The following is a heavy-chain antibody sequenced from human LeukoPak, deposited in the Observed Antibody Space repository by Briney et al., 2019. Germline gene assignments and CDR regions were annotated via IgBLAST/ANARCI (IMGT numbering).Heavy chain of an antibody. J-gene: IGHJ4*02. CDR1: GFTFSSYA. D-gene: IGHD3-10*01. Sequence: PGGSLRLSCAASGFTFSSYAMSWVRQAPGKGLEWVSAISGSGGSTYYADSVKGRFTISRDNSKNTLYLQMNSLRAEDTAVYYCANGWGSGSYYNGLGGYWGQGTLVTVSS. CDR3: ANGWGSGSYYNGLGGY. CDR2: ISGSGGST. V-gene: IGHV3-23*01.